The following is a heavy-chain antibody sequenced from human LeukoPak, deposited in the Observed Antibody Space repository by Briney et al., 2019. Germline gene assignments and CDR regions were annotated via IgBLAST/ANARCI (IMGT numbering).Heavy chain of an antibody. V-gene: IGHV4-59*01. CDR3: TRLDYYDSSGYYTPEDGFDP. J-gene: IGHJ5*02. Sequence: SETLSLTCTVSGGSISSYYWSWIRQPPGKGLEWIGYIYYSGSTNYNPSLKSRVTISVDTSKNQFSLKLSSVTAADTAVYYCTRLDYYDSSGYYTPEDGFDPWGQGTLVTVSS. CDR1: GGSISSYY. D-gene: IGHD3-22*01. CDR2: IYYSGST.